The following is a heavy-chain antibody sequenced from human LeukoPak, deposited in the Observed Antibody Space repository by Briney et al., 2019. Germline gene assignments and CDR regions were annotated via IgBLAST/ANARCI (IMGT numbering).Heavy chain of an antibody. Sequence: SETLSLTCTVSGDFITGSTYYGGWIRQPPGKGLEWIGSMYYSGSTYSNPSLRSRVTMSADTSKNQFSLNLKYVTAADTAVYYCARQYYDSTGYYYFDYWGQGTLVTVSS. CDR3: ARQYYDSTGYYYFDY. D-gene: IGHD3-22*01. CDR1: GDFITGSTYY. CDR2: MYYSGST. V-gene: IGHV4-39*01. J-gene: IGHJ4*02.